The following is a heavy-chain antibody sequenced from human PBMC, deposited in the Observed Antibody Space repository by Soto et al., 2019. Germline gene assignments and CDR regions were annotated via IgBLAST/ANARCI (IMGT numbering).Heavy chain of an antibody. J-gene: IGHJ4*02. D-gene: IGHD3-22*01. CDR1: GVSISSGKW. CDR2: IFHTGNT. CDR3: ARNLFDRRGYPQEV. Sequence: QVQLQESGPGLVKPSGTLSLTCTISGVSISSGKWWSWVRQPPGEGLEWIGEIFHTGNTDYKPSLKSRVSILVDKSKNQFSLNLDSVTAADTAVYYCARNLFDRRGYPQEVWGQGILVTVSS. V-gene: IGHV4-4*02.